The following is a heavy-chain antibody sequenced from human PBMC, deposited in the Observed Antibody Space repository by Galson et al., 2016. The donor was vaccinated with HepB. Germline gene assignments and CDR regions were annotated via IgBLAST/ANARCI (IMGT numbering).Heavy chain of an antibody. D-gene: IGHD3-10*01. CDR3: ARPAGYNMVRGVVCDSSEY. Sequence: QSGAEVKKPGESLKISCQGSGYRFSNNWIGWVRQMPGKGLEWMGIIYPGYSDIRYSPSLQGQVNISVDTSTSTAYLQWSSLRASDTAIYYCARPAGYNMVRGVVCDSSEYWGQGTLVTVSS. J-gene: IGHJ4*02. V-gene: IGHV5-51*01. CDR1: GYRFSNNW. CDR2: IYPGYSDI.